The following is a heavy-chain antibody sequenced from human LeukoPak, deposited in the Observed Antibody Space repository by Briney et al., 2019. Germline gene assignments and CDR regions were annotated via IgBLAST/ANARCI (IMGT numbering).Heavy chain of an antibody. CDR3: ARNDYGDSYYYYYMDV. D-gene: IGHD4-17*01. CDR1: GGTFSSYA. J-gene: IGHJ6*03. V-gene: IGHV1-69*05. Sequence: SAKVSCKASGGTFSSYAISWVRQAPGQGLEWMGRIIPIFGTANYAQKFQGRVTTTTDESTSTAFMELSSLRSEDTAVYYCARNDYGDSYYYYYMDVWGKGTTVTVSS. CDR2: IIPIFGTA.